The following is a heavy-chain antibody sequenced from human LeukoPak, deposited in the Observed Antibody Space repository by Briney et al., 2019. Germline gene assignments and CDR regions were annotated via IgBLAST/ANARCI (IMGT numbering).Heavy chain of an antibody. CDR1: GYTFTSYG. Sequence: SVKVSCKASGYTFTSYGISWVRQAPGQGLEWMGGIIPIFGTANYAQKFQGRVTITADESTSTAYMELSSLRSEDTAVYYCARVWELVHDAFDIWGQGTMVTVSS. CDR3: ARVWELVHDAFDI. CDR2: IIPIFGTA. J-gene: IGHJ3*02. D-gene: IGHD1-26*01. V-gene: IGHV1-69*13.